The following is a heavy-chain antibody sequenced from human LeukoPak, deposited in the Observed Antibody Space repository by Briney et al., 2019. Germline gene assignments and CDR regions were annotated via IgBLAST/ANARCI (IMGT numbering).Heavy chain of an antibody. CDR2: IFPGDSDT. D-gene: IGHD3-22*01. CDR3: ARAPTNYYDSSGYCFDY. Sequence: GESLKISRKGAGYSFTSYWIGWVRQMPGKGLGWGGSIFPGDSDTRYSPSFQGQVTISADKSISTAYLQWSSLKASDTAMYYCARAPTNYYDSSGYCFDYWGQGTLVTVSS. CDR1: GYSFTSYW. J-gene: IGHJ4*02. V-gene: IGHV5-51*01.